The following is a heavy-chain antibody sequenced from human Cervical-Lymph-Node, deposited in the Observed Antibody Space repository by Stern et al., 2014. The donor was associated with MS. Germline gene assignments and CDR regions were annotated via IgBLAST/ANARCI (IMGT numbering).Heavy chain of an antibody. CDR3: ASAYSSSHYYFDY. Sequence: VQLEESGGGVVQPGRSLRLSCAASGFCFSSNAMHWVRQAPGQGLEWEALIWYDVSKPYYADSGTGRFTISRDNFKNTLYLQMNSLRAEDTAVYYCASAYSSSHYYFDYWGQGTLVTVSS. D-gene: IGHD6-13*01. J-gene: IGHJ4*02. CDR1: GFCFSSNA. V-gene: IGHV3-33*08. CDR2: IWYDVSKP.